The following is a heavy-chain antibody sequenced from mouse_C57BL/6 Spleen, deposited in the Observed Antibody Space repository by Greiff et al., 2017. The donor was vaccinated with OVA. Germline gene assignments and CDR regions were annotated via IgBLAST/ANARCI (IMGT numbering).Heavy chain of an antibody. V-gene: IGHV8-8*01. CDR1: GFSLSTFGMG. D-gene: IGHD2-4*01. Sequence: QVTLKVCGPGILQPSQTLSLTCSFSGFSLSTFGMGVGWIRQPSGKGLEWLAHIWWDDDKYYNPALKSRLTISKDTSKNQVFLKIANVDTADTATYYCARIAVYDYDVKAWFAYWGQGTLVTVSA. CDR2: IWWDDDK. CDR3: ARIAVYDYDVKAWFAY. J-gene: IGHJ3*01.